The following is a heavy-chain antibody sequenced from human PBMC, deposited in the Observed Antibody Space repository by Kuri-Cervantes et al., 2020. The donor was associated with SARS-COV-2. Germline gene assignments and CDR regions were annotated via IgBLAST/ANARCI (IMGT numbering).Heavy chain of an antibody. CDR3: ARSARAAGTYYYYGMDV. D-gene: IGHD6-13*01. Sequence: GESLKISCAASGFTFSSYAMHWVRQAPGKGLEWVAVISYDGSNKYYADSVKGRFTISRDNFKNTLYLQMNSLRAEDTAVYYCARSARAAGTYYYYGMDVWGQGTTVTVSS. CDR2: ISYDGSNK. V-gene: IGHV3-30-3*01. J-gene: IGHJ6*02. CDR1: GFTFSSYA.